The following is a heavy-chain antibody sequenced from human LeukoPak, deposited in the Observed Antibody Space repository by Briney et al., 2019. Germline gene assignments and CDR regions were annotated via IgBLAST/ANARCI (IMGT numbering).Heavy chain of an antibody. D-gene: IGHD3-22*01. V-gene: IGHV3-48*04. J-gene: IGHJ5*02. CDR1: GFTFSSYS. CDR3: ARVAYYDSSGLSWFDP. CDR2: ISSSSSTI. Sequence: GGSLRLSCAASGFTFSSYSMNWVRQAPGKGLEWVSYISSSSSTIYYADSVKGRFTISRDNAKNSLYLQMNSLRAEDTAVYYCARVAYYDSSGLSWFDPWGQGTLVTVSS.